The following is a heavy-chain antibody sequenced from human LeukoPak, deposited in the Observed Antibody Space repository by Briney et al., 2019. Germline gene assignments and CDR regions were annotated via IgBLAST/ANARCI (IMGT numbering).Heavy chain of an antibody. CDR1: RFTFSSYA. CDR3: VKNSGWYRLDC. D-gene: IGHD6-13*01. Sequence: PGGSLRLSCAASRFTFSSYAMHWVRQAPGKGLEWVADIKEDGSEKYYVDSVKGRFTISRDNAKNSLFLQMDSLRSEDTAVYYCVKNSGWYRLDCWGQGTLVTVSS. J-gene: IGHJ4*02. V-gene: IGHV3-7*03. CDR2: IKEDGSEK.